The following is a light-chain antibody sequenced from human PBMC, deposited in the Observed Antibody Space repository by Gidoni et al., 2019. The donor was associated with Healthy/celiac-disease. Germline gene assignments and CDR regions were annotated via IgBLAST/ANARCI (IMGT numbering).Light chain of an antibody. CDR2: AAS. CDR3: QQSYSTPPT. CDR1: QSISSY. V-gene: IGKV1-39*01. J-gene: IGKJ1*01. Sequence: DIQMTQSPSSLSASVGDRVTITCRASQSISSYLNWYQQKPGKATKLLIYAASSLQSGVPSRFSGSGYGTEFTLTISSLQPEEFATYYCQQSYSTPPTFGKGTKVESK.